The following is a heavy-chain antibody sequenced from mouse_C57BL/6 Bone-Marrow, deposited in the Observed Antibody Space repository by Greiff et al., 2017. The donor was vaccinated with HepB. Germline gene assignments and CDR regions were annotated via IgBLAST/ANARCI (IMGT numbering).Heavy chain of an antibody. V-gene: IGHV1-55*01. Sequence: QVQLQQPGAELVKPGASVKMSCKASGYTFTSYWITWVKQRPGQGLEWIGDIYPGSGSTNYNEKFKSKATLTVDTSSSTAYMQLSSLTSEDSAVYYCARPFYYGSSPSWGFDVWGTGTTVTVSS. CDR1: GYTFTSYW. CDR3: ARPFYYGSSPSWGFDV. J-gene: IGHJ1*03. CDR2: IYPGSGST. D-gene: IGHD1-1*01.